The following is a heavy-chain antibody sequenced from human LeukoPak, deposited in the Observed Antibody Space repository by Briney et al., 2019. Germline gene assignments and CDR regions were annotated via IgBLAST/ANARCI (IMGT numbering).Heavy chain of an antibody. V-gene: IGHV4-34*01. CDR1: GGSFSGYY. D-gene: IGHD6-6*01. CDR2: INHSGST. CDR3: ARGPTRMGSSSYY. J-gene: IGHJ4*02. Sequence: SETLSLTCAVYGGSFSGYYWSWIRQPPGKGLEWIGEINHSGSTNYNPSLKSRVTISVDTSKNQFSLKLSPVTAADTAVYYCARGPTRMGSSSYYWGQGTLVTVSS.